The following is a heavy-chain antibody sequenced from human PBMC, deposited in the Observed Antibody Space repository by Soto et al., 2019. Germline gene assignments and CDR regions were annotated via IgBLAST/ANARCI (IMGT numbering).Heavy chain of an antibody. D-gene: IGHD3-22*01. CDR1: GGSISSGGYY. V-gene: IGHV4-31*03. CDR2: IYYSGST. J-gene: IGHJ5*02. CDR3: ARDDYYYDSSGYRGAWFDP. Sequence: NPSETLSLTCTVSGGSISSGGYYWSWIRQHPGKGLEWIGYIYYSGSTYYNPSLKSRVTISVDTSKNQFSLKLSSVTAADTAVYYCARDDYYYDSSGYRGAWFDPWGQGTLVTVSS.